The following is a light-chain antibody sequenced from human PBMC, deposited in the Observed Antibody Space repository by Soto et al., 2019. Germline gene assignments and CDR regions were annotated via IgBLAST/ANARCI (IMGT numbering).Light chain of an antibody. V-gene: IGKV2-28*01. CDR2: MGS. J-gene: IGKJ5*01. CDR3: QQLNSYPIT. CDR1: QSLLYSNGYNY. Sequence: EIVMTQSPLSLSVTPGESASISCRSSQSLLYSNGYNYLDWYLQRPGQSPQLLIYMGSNRASGVPERFSGSGSGTEFTLTISSLQPEDFATYYCQQLNSYPITFGQGTRLEI.